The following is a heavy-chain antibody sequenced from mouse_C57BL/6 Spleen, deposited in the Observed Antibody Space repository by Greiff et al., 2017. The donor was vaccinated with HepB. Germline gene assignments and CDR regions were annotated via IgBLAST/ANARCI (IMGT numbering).Heavy chain of an antibody. CDR1: GYSITSGYY. CDR3: ASVRLYYFDY. CDR2: ISYDGSN. D-gene: IGHD1-1*01. V-gene: IGHV3-6*01. J-gene: IGHJ2*01. Sequence: EVQLVESGPGLVKPSQSLSLTCSVTGYSITSGYYWNWIRQFPGNKLEWMGYISYDGSNNYNPSLKNRISITRDTSKNQFFLKLNSVTTEDTATYYCASVRLYYFDYWGQGTTLTVSS.